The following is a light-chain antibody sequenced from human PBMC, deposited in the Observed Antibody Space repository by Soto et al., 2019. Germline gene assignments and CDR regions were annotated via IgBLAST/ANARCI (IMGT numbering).Light chain of an antibody. CDR2: DAS. J-gene: IGKJ4*01. V-gene: IGKV3-11*01. CDR3: QQRSNWPRALT. CDR1: QSVSSY. Sequence: ETVLTQSPATLSLSPGEGATLSCRASQSVSSYLAWYQQKPGQAPRLLIYDASNRATGIPARFSGSGSGTDFTLTISSLEPEDFAVYYCQQRSNWPRALTFGGGTKVEIK.